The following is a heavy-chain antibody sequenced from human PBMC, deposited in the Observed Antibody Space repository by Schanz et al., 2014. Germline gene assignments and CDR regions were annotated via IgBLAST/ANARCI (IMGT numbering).Heavy chain of an antibody. Sequence: QVQLQQWGAGLLKPSETLSLSCAVYSGSFSGYYWSWIRQPPGKGLEWIGPISTSGSTNYNPSVRSRVHMSVDTSKNQFSLKLSSLTAADTAVYYCARKRVGANGMDDAFDIWGQGTMVTVSS. D-gene: IGHD1-26*01. V-gene: IGHV4-59*10. CDR3: ARKRVGANGMDDAFDI. CDR2: ISTSGST. CDR1: SGSFSGYY. J-gene: IGHJ3*02.